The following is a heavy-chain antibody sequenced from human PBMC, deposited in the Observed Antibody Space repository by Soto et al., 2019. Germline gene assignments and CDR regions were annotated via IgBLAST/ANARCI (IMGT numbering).Heavy chain of an antibody. CDR2: IYYSGST. J-gene: IGHJ5*02. CDR1: GGSISSGGYY. V-gene: IGHV4-31*03. D-gene: IGHD6-13*01. CDR3: AREYSSSWYRWFDP. Sequence: SETLSLTCTVSGGSISSGGYYWSWIRQHPGKGLEWIGYIYYSGSTYYNPSLKSRVTISVDTSKNQFSLKLSSVTAADTAVYYCAREYSSSWYRWFDPWGQGTLVTVS.